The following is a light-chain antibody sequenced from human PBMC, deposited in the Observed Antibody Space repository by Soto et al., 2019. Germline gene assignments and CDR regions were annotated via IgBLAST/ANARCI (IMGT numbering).Light chain of an antibody. V-gene: IGLV2-14*03. CDR1: SSDVGGYNY. J-gene: IGLJ1*01. CDR3: SSYTSSSSYV. CDR2: DVS. Sequence: QSVLTQPASVSGSPGQSITISCTGTSSDVGGYNYVSWYQQHPGKAPKLMIYDVSHRPSGVSNRFSGSKSGNTASLTISGLQTEDEADYYCSSYTSSSSYVFGPGTKLTVL.